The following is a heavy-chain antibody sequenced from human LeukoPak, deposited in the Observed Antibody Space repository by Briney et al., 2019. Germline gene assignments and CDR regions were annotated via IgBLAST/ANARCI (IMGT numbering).Heavy chain of an antibody. V-gene: IGHV4-39*01. CDR3: ARHPPRDGSAFGY. CDR1: GGSISSGSYY. CDR2: MYYSGTT. J-gene: IGHJ4*02. Sequence: SETLSLTCTASGGSISSGSYYWGWIRQPPGKGLEWIASMYYSGTTFYSPSLKSRVTISVDTSKNQLSLKLGSVTAADTAVYYCARHPPRDGSAFGYWGQGTLVTVSS.